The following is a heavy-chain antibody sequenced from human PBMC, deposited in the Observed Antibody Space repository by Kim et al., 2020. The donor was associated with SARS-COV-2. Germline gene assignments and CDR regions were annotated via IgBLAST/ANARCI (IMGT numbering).Heavy chain of an antibody. CDR2: INDGGSP. D-gene: IGHD2-8*01. CDR1: GGPISGYY. V-gene: IGHV4-34*01. J-gene: IGHJ4*02. CDR3: ARAMCNGLGS. Sequence: SETLSLTCGVSGGPISGYYWYWIRQPPGKGLEWVGEINDGGSPYYNPSLKSRVTISVDTSESLSLRLSSVTAADTAIYYCARAMCNGLGSWGQGTLDTV.